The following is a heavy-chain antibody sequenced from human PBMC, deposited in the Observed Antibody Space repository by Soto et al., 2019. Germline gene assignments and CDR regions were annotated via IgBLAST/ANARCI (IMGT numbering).Heavy chain of an antibody. J-gene: IGHJ4*02. CDR2: ISGRGDTT. Sequence: GGSLRLSCAASGFTFTTYALSWVRQAPGKGLEWVSIISGRGDTTFYADSVKGRFTISRDKSKNTVDLQMNSLGAEDTAVYYCAKKMGTSSSPWHYFDFWGQGTLVTVSS. D-gene: IGHD1-7*01. CDR3: AKKMGTSSSPWHYFDF. CDR1: GFTFTTYA. V-gene: IGHV3-23*01.